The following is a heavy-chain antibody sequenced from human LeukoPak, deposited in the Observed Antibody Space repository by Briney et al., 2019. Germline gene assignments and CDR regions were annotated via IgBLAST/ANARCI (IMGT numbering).Heavy chain of an antibody. D-gene: IGHD3-10*01. V-gene: IGHV4-38-2*01. CDR1: GYSISSGYY. Sequence: SETLSLTCAVAGYSISSGYYWGWIRQPPGKGLEWIGSIYHSGSTYYNPSLKSRATISVDTSKNQFSLKLSSVTAADTAVYYCGSTGSGKQAHYFDYWGQGTLVTVSS. CDR3: GSTGSGKQAHYFDY. CDR2: IYHSGST. J-gene: IGHJ4*02.